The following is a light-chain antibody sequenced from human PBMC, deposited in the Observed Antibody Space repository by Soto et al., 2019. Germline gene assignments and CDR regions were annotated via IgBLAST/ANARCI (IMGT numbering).Light chain of an antibody. J-gene: IGLJ3*02. CDR3: CSYAGTGTLV. V-gene: IGLV2-23*02. CDR2: EVS. Sequence: QSVLTQPASVSGSPGQSITISCAGTSSDVGIYNLVSWYQQHPGKAPKLMIYEVSKRPSGDSNRFSGSKSGNTASLTISGLQADDEADYYCCSYAGTGTLVFGGGTKVTVL. CDR1: SSDVGIYNL.